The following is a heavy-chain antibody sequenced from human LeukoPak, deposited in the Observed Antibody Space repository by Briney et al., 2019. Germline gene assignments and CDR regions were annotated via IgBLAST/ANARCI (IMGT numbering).Heavy chain of an antibody. CDR1: GLTFSSYA. D-gene: IGHD2-2*02. Sequence: ASVKVSCKASGLTFSSYAISWVRHAPAHGLEWMGRIIPIFGIANYAQKFQGRVTITADKATSTAYMELSSLRSEDTAVYYCARDLSYNYFDYWGQGTLVTVSS. V-gene: IGHV1-69*04. CDR3: ARDLSYNYFDY. CDR2: IIPIFGIA. J-gene: IGHJ4*02.